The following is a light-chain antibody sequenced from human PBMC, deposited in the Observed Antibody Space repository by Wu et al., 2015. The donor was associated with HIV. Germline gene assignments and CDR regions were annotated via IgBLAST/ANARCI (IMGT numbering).Light chain of an antibody. CDR2: DAS. CDR1: QNIGNY. V-gene: IGKV3-11*01. CDR3: QYRTT. Sequence: EIVLTQSPATLSLFPGERATLSCRASQNIGNYLAWYQQKPGQTPRLLFFDASNRAIGIPARFSGRGSGTDFTLTISSLESEDFALYYCQYRTTFGQGTRLESK. J-gene: IGKJ5*01.